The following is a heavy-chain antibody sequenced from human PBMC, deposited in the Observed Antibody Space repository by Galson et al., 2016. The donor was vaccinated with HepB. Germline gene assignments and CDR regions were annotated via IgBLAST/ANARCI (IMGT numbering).Heavy chain of an antibody. CDR2: MSYDGGHE. D-gene: IGHD2-8*01. CDR1: GFTFGRYG. J-gene: IGHJ4*02. V-gene: IGHV3-30*03. Sequence: SLRLSCAASGFTFGRYGMHWVRQAPGKGLEWVAVMSYDGGHEYYADSVRGRLTVSRDNSKNMLYIQMNSLRAEDTAVYYCARGHNGHADGLDYWGQGTLVTVSS. CDR3: ARGHNGHADGLDY.